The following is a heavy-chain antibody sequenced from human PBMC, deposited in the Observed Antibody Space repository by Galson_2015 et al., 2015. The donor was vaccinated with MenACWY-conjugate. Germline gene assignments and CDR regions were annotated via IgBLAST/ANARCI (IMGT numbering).Heavy chain of an antibody. D-gene: IGHD3-16*01. J-gene: IGHJ6*02. CDR1: GFTFSSYS. CDR2: IWYDGSQT. Sequence: SLRLSCAASGFTFSSYSMNWVRQAPGKGLEWVAVIWYDGSQTYYADSVQGRFTMSRDNSKNTVYLQMNNLRGEDTAVYYCARKGVVVARIYALDVWGQGTKVTVSS. V-gene: IGHV3-33*08. CDR3: ARKGVVVARIYALDV.